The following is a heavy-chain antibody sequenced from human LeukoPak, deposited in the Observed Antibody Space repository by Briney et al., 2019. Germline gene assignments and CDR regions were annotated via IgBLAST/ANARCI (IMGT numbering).Heavy chain of an antibody. D-gene: IGHD2-15*01. CDR3: AREYCSGGSCYSGY. V-gene: IGHV1-18*01. J-gene: IGHJ4*02. Sequence: ASVKVSCKASGYTFTSYGISGVRQAPGQGLEWMGWISAYNGNTNYAQKLQGRVTMTTDTSTGTAYMELRSLRSDDTAVYYCAREYCSGGSCYSGYWGQGTLVTVSS. CDR1: GYTFTSYG. CDR2: ISAYNGNT.